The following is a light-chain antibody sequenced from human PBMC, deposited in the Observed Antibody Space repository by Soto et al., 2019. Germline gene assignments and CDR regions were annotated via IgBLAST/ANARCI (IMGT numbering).Light chain of an antibody. CDR1: NIGGRN. CDR3: QVWDADADPWV. Sequence: SYELTQPPSVSVAPGQTASILCGGDNIGGRNVHWYQQKAGRDPVLVVHDTVARPLGIPERLSGSKSANTATLTIARVEAGDEADYYCQVWDADADPWVFGGGTKLTVL. CDR2: DTV. J-gene: IGLJ3*02. V-gene: IGLV3-21*02.